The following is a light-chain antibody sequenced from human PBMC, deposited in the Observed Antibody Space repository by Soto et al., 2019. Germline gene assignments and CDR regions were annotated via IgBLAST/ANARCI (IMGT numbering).Light chain of an antibody. J-gene: IGKJ1*01. CDR1: QSIGSS. CDR2: DAS. V-gene: IGKV1-5*01. CDR3: QQYNGYSRT. Sequence: DIQMTQSPSTLSASVGDRVTITCRASQSIGSSLAWYQQKPGKAPNLLISDASSLERGVPSRSSGSGSGTEFTLTIRSLQPDDFATYYCQQYNGYSRTFGQGTKVDI.